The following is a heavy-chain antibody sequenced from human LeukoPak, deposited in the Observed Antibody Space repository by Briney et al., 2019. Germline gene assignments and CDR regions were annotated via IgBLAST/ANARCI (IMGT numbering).Heavy chain of an antibody. J-gene: IGHJ4*02. Sequence: GGSLRLSCAASGFTFSSYWMHWVRQAPGKGLVWVSRINSDGSSTTYADSVKGRFTISRDNSKNTLYLQMNSLRAEDTAVYYCAKDQGYYDSSGYFLFDYWGQGTLVTVSS. CDR2: INSDGSST. D-gene: IGHD3-22*01. CDR3: AKDQGYYDSSGYFLFDY. V-gene: IGHV3-74*01. CDR1: GFTFSSYW.